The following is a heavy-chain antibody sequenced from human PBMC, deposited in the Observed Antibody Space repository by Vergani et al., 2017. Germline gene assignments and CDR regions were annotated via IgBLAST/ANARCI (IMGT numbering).Heavy chain of an antibody. CDR1: GGSISSYY. V-gene: IGHV4-59*01. Sequence: QVQLQESGPGLVKPSETLSLTCTVSGGSISSYYWSWIRQPPGKGLEWIGYIYYSGSTNYNPSLKSRVTISVDTSKNQFSLKLSSLTAADTAVYYCARTDYGGNVLFWGQGTLVTVSS. D-gene: IGHD4-23*01. CDR2: IYYSGST. J-gene: IGHJ4*02. CDR3: ARTDYGGNVLF.